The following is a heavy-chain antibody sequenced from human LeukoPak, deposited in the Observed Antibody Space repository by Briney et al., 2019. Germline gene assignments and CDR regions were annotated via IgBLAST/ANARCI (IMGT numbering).Heavy chain of an antibody. CDR3: ARGAVGASLLFDY. V-gene: IGHV3-21*01. CDR1: GFTFSSYS. D-gene: IGHD1-26*01. J-gene: IGHJ4*02. Sequence: GGSLRLSCAASGFTFSSYSMNWVRQAPGKGLEWVSSISSSSSYIYYADSVKGRFTISRDNAKNSLYPQMNSLRAEDTAVYYCARGAVGASLLFDYWGQGTLVTVSS. CDR2: ISSSSSYI.